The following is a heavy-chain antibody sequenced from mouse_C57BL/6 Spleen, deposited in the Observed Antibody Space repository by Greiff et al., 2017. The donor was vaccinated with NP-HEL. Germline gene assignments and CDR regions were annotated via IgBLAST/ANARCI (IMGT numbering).Heavy chain of an antibody. Sequence: EVKVVESGEGLVKPGGSLKLSCAASGFTFSSYAMSWVRQTPEKRLEWVAYISSGGDYIYYADTVKGRFTISRDNARNTLYLQMSSLKSEDTAMYYCTRDEGRRAWFAYWGQGTLVTVSA. CDR2: ISSGGDYI. J-gene: IGHJ3*01. V-gene: IGHV5-9-1*02. D-gene: IGHD3-3*01. CDR1: GFTFSSYA. CDR3: TRDEGRRAWFAY.